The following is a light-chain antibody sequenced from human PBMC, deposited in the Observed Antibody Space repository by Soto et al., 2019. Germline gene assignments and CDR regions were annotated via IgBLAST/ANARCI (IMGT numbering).Light chain of an antibody. Sequence: SYELTQPPSVSVAPGQTARITWGGNNIGSKSVHWYQQKPGQAPVLVVFDDSDRPSGIPERLSGSNSGNTATLIISRVEAGDEADYYCQVWYSNGDPWVFGGGTQLTVL. J-gene: IGLJ3*02. V-gene: IGLV3-21*02. CDR2: DDS. CDR1: NIGSKS. CDR3: QVWYSNGDPWV.